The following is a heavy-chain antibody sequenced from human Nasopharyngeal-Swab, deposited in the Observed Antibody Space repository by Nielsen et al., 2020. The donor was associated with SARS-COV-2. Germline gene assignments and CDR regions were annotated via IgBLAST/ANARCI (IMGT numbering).Heavy chain of an antibody. CDR1: GFIFSSYS. Sequence: GESLNISCAATGFIFSSYSMNWVRQAPGKGLEWVSSISSSSSYIYYADSVKGRFTISRDNAKNSLYLQMNSLRAEDTAVYYCARGRGYCSGGSCYSGGTDYYYGMDVWGQGTTVTVSS. V-gene: IGHV3-21*01. CDR3: ARGRGYCSGGSCYSGGTDYYYGMDV. J-gene: IGHJ6*02. D-gene: IGHD2-15*01. CDR2: ISSSSSYI.